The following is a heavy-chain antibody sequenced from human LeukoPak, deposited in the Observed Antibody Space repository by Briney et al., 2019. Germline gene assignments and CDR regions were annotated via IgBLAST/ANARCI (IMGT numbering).Heavy chain of an antibody. Sequence: ASVKVSCKASGYTFTSYGFSWVRKAPGQGLEWMGWISAYNGNTNYAQKLQGRVTMTTDTSTRTAYMELRSLRSDDTAVYYCAGIPDGSGSSRFDYWGPGTLVTVSS. D-gene: IGHD3-10*01. J-gene: IGHJ4*02. CDR3: AGIPDGSGSSRFDY. V-gene: IGHV1-18*04. CDR1: GYTFTSYG. CDR2: ISAYNGNT.